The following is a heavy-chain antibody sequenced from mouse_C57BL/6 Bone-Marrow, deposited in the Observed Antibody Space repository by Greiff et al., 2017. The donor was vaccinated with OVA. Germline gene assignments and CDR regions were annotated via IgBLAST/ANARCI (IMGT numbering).Heavy chain of an antibody. D-gene: IGHD1-1*01. Sequence: QVQLQQPGAELVKPGASVKLSCKASGYTFTSYWMQWVKQRPGQGLEWIGEIDPSDSYTYYNQKFKGKATLTVDTSSSTVYMQLSSLTSEDSAVYYCAREGSYYGSSLWFAYWGQGPLVTVAA. CDR1: GYTFTSYW. J-gene: IGHJ3*01. CDR2: IDPSDSYT. V-gene: IGHV1-50*01. CDR3: AREGSYYGSSLWFAY.